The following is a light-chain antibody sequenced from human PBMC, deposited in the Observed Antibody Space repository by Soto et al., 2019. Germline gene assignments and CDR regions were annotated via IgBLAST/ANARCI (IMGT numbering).Light chain of an antibody. J-gene: IGKJ1*01. CDR1: QSVSSN. Sequence: EIVMTQSPATLSVSPGVRATLSCRASQSVSSNLAWYQQKPGQAPRLLIYGASTRATGIPARFSGSGSGTEFTLTISRLQSEDFAIYYCQHYNNWPPWTFGQGTKVEIK. V-gene: IGKV3-15*01. CDR3: QHYNNWPPWT. CDR2: GAS.